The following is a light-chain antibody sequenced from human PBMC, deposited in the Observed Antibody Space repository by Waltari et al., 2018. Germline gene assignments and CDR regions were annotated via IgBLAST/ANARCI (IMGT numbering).Light chain of an antibody. CDR1: QSVGRS. J-gene: IGKJ1*01. CDR3: QHYVRLPVT. CDR2: GAS. Sequence: EIVLTQSPGTLSLSPGERVTLSCRAIQSVGRSLAWYQQKPGQAPRLRIYGASSRATGIPDRFSGSGSGTDFSLTISRLAPDDLSVYYCQHYVRLPVTFGQGTKVEI. V-gene: IGKV3-20*01.